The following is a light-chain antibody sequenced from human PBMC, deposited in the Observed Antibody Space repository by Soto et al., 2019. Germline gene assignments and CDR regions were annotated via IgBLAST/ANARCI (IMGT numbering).Light chain of an antibody. J-gene: IGKJ4*01. CDR1: QSVSSY. CDR2: DAS. V-gene: IGKV3-11*01. CDR3: QQRSNWLHLT. Sequence: EIVLTQSPATLSLSPGERATLSCRASQSVSSYLAWYQQKPGQAPRLLIYDASNRATGIPARFSGSGSGTDFTLTISSLEPEDFAVYYCQQRSNWLHLTFGGGTKVDIK.